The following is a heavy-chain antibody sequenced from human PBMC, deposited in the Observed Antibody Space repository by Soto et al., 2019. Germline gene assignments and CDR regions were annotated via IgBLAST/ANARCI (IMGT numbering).Heavy chain of an antibody. CDR1: GFTFSSYG. D-gene: IGHD4-17*01. CDR2: ISYDGSNK. V-gene: IGHV3-30*03. J-gene: IGHJ5*02. CDR3: ARSSYGDYENWFDP. Sequence: QVQLVESGGGVVQPGRSLRLSCAASGFTFSSYGMHWVRQAPGKGLEWVAVISYDGSNKYYADSVKGRFTISRDNSKNTLYLQMNSLRAEDTAVYYCARSSYGDYENWFDPWGQGTLVTVSS.